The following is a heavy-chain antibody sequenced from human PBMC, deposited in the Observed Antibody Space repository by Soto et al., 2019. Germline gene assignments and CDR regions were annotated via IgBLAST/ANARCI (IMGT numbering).Heavy chain of an antibody. CDR3: AKGACSSTRCFQDTSLASAFDY. D-gene: IGHD2-2*01. CDR1: GFTFDDFA. V-gene: IGHV3-9*01. CDR2: ICWNSGSI. J-gene: IGHJ4*02. Sequence: GGSLRLSCAASGFTFDDFAMHWVRQAPGKGLEWVSGICWNSGSIGYGDSVKGRLTISRDSAENSLYLQMNSLSPEDTALYYCAKGACSSTRCFQDTSLASAFDYWGQGTLVTVSS.